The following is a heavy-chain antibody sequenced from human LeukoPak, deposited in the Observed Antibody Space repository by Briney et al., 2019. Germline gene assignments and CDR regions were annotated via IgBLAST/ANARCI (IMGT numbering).Heavy chain of an antibody. CDR2: ISGSGGST. D-gene: IGHD6-13*01. J-gene: IGHJ4*02. V-gene: IGHV3-23*01. CDR3: AKTVRGSWYCLDY. CDR1: GFTFSSYA. Sequence: GGSLKLSCAASGFTFSSYAMSWVRQAPGKGLEWVSAISGSGGSTYYADSVKGRFTISRDNSKNTLYLQMNSLRAEDTAVYYCAKTVRGSWYCLDYWGQGTLVTVSS.